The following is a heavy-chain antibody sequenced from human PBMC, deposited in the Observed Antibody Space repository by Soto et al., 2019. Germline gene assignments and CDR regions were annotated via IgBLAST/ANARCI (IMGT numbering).Heavy chain of an antibody. J-gene: IGHJ3*02. CDR2: IYPGDSDT. CDR1: GYSFTNYW. Sequence: PGESLKISCKGSGYSFTNYWIGWVRQMPGKGLEWMGIIYPGDSDTRYSPSFQGQVTISVDKSTTTANLQWSSLKASDTAIYYCARPSQQQLGAFDIWGQGTMVTVSS. CDR3: ARPSQQQLGAFDI. V-gene: IGHV5-51*01. D-gene: IGHD1-1*01.